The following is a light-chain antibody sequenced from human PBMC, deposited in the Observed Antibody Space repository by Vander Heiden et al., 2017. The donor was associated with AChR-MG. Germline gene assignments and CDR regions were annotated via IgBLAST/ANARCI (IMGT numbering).Light chain of an antibody. J-gene: IGKJ2*01. CDR1: QSLTSAS. Sequence: EILFTQSPGTLSLSPGERATLSCRASQSLTSASLAWYQQRPGQAPRLLIYGASNSASGIPDRFSGSGSATDFTLTITRLEPEDFAMYHCQQEGISPSTFGQRTKMEIK. V-gene: IGKV3-20*01. CDR2: GAS. CDR3: QQEGISPST.